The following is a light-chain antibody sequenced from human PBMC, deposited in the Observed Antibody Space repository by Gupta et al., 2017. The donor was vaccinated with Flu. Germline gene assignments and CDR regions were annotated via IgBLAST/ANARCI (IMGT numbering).Light chain of an antibody. J-gene: IGKJ2*03. CDR2: GTS. CDR3: QQYGSSPRYS. Sequence: EIVLTQSPGTLSLSPGERATLSCRASQSVSSNFLAWYQQKPGQAPRLLIFGTSSRATGLPDRFIGSWSWADFSFPIRQLEPEDFAVYYCQQYGSSPRYSFGQGTKLEIK. V-gene: IGKV3-20*01. CDR1: QSVSSNF.